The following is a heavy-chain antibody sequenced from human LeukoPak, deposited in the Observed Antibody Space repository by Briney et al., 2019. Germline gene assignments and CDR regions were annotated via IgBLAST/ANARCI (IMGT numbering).Heavy chain of an antibody. Sequence: GGSLRLSCAASGFTFSSSAMSWVRQAPGKGLEWVTVTSYDGSNKYYADSMKGRFTISRDNSKNTLYLQVNSLRAEDTAVYYCARGQRRHIDMAPSFDYWGQGTLVTVSS. J-gene: IGHJ4*02. D-gene: IGHD5-24*01. CDR2: TSYDGSNK. CDR3: ARGQRRHIDMAPSFDY. CDR1: GFTFSSSA. V-gene: IGHV3-30*04.